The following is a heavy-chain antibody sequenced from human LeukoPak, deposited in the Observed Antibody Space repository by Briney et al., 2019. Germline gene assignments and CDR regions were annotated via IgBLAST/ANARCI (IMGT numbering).Heavy chain of an antibody. CDR1: GFTFSNYW. CDR3: TRGSSNACDI. V-gene: IGHV3-7*05. Sequence: PGGSLRLSCTASGFTFSNYWMNWVRQAPGKGLQWVGNIKEDGSDKYYVYSVKGRFTISRDNAKNSLYLQMNSLRAEDTAVYYCTRGSSNACDIWGQGTMVAVSS. CDR2: IKEDGSDK. J-gene: IGHJ3*02. D-gene: IGHD3-10*01.